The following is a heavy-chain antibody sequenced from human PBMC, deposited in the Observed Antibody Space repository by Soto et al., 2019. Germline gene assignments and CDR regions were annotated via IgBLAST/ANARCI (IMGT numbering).Heavy chain of an antibody. D-gene: IGHD3-10*01. Sequence: QAQLVQSGAEVKKPGASVKVSCKASGYTFTNYAVHWLRQAPGQALEWMGWLNAGNGDTKYSPTSQDRVTITRDTSASTAYMELSSLRSEDTAVYYCARQGIPYNSGSGDYFYYYYNYMDVWGNGTTVTVSS. V-gene: IGHV1-3*01. J-gene: IGHJ6*03. CDR1: GYTFTNYA. CDR3: ARQGIPYNSGSGDYFYYYYNYMDV. CDR2: LNAGNGDT.